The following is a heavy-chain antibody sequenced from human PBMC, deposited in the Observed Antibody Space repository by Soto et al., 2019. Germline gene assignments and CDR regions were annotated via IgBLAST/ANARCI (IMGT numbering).Heavy chain of an antibody. CDR1: GFTFSNAW. V-gene: IGHV3-15*07. Sequence: EVQLVESGGGLVKPGGSLRLSCAASGFTFSNAWVNWVRQAPGKGLEWVGRIKSKTDGGTTDYAAPVKGRFTISRDDSKNTLYLQMNSLKTEDTAVYYCTTDGLGSGWYIMVYWGQGTLVTVSS. CDR3: TTDGLGSGWYIMVY. CDR2: IKSKTDGGTT. J-gene: IGHJ4*02. D-gene: IGHD6-19*01.